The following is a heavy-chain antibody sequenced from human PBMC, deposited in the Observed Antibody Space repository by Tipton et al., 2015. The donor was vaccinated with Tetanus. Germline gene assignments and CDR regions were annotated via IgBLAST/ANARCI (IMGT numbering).Heavy chain of an antibody. CDR3: ARGPRGSYYDSSGYSLHY. J-gene: IGHJ4*02. CDR1: GGSISSSNW. D-gene: IGHD3-22*01. Sequence: TLSLTCAVSGGSISSSNWWSWVRQPPGKGLEWIGEIYHSGSTNYNPSLKSRVTISVDKSKNQFSLKLSSVTAADTAVYYCARGPRGSYYDSSGYSLHYWGQGTLVTVSS. CDR2: IYHSGST. V-gene: IGHV4-4*02.